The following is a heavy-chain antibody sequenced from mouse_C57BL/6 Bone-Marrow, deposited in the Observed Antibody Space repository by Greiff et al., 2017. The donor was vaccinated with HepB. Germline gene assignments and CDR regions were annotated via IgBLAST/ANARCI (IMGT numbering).Heavy chain of an antibody. Sequence: DVQLQESGPGLVKPSQSLSLTCSVTGYSITSGYYWNWIRQFPGNKLEWMGYISYDGSNNYNPSLKNRISITRDTSKNQFFLKLNPVTTEDTATYYCARVSTTSGAMDYWGQGTSVTVSS. CDR1: GYSITSGYY. J-gene: IGHJ4*01. CDR2: ISYDGSN. CDR3: ARVSTTSGAMDY. V-gene: IGHV3-6*01.